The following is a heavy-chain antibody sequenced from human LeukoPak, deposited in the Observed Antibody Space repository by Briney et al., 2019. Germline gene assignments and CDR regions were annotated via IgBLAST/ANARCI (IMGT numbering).Heavy chain of an antibody. V-gene: IGHV3-11*04. CDR1: GLTLSDCY. D-gene: IGHD3-3*01. CDR3: ARDFWSGSGL. CDR2: IYPGGGVI. Sequence: GESLRLSCAASGLTLSDCYMSWIRQAPGKGLECVAYIYPGGGVIYYADSVKGRFTIFRDNAKNSLYLQMNSLRAEDTAVYYCARDFWSGSGLWGQGTLVTVSS. J-gene: IGHJ4*02.